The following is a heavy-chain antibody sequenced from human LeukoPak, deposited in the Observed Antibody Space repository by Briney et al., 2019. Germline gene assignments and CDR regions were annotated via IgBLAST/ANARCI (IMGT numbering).Heavy chain of an antibody. CDR2: IYSGGST. CDR3: ARCTGSYYYGMDV. V-gene: IGHV3-53*01. Sequence: PGGSLRLSCAASGFTVSSNYMSWVRQAPGKGLEWVSVIYSGGSTYYADSVKGRFTISRDNSKNTLYLQMNSLRAEDTAVYYCARCTGSYYYGMDVWGQGTTVTVSS. D-gene: IGHD1-1*01. CDR1: GFTVSSNY. J-gene: IGHJ6*02.